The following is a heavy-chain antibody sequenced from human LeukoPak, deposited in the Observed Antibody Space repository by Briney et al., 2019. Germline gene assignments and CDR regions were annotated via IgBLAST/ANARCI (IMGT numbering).Heavy chain of an antibody. CDR2: IYYSGSI. J-gene: IGHJ4*02. CDR3: ARRSPLRFLDY. V-gene: IGHV4-59*08. Sequence: PSETLSLTCTVSGGSMSSYYWSWLRQPPGKGLEWIGYIYYSGSINYTPSLKSRVTISVDTSKNQFSLKLSSVTAADTAVYYCARRSPLRFLDYWGRGTLVTVSS. D-gene: IGHD3-3*01. CDR1: GGSMSSYY.